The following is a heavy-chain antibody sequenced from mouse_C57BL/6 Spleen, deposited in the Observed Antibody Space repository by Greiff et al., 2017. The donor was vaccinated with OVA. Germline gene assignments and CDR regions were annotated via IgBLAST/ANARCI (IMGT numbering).Heavy chain of an antibody. CDR2: IDPETGGT. CDR3: PSDYHGSERYFDY. J-gene: IGHJ2*01. V-gene: IGHV1-15*01. CDR1: GYTFTDYE. D-gene: IGHD1-1*01. Sequence: QVQLQQSGAELVRPGASVTLSCKASGYTFTDYEMHWVKQTPVHGLEWIGAIDPETGGTAYNQKFKGKAILTADKSSSTAYMELRSLTSEDSAVYYCPSDYHGSERYFDYWGQGTTLTVSS.